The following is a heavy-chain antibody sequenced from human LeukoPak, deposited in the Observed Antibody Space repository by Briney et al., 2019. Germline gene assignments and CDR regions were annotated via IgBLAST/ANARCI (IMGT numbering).Heavy chain of an antibody. J-gene: IGHJ4*02. V-gene: IGHV3-21*04. CDR1: GFTFSSYT. Sequence: GGSLRLSCAASGFTFSSYTMNWVRQAPGKGLEWVSSISSSSSYIDYADSVKGRFSISRDNSKNTLYLQMDNLRAEDTAVYYCAKRGAEVGETVAPGDYWGQGTLLTASS. CDR2: ISSSSSYI. CDR3: AKRGAEVGETVAPGDY. D-gene: IGHD1-26*01.